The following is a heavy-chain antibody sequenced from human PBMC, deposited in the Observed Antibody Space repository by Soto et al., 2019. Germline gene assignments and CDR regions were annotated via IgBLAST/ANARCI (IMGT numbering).Heavy chain of an antibody. CDR2: IKQDGSEK. V-gene: IGHV3-7*01. CDR3: ARATVVVPAVSNWFDP. J-gene: IGHJ5*02. Sequence: EVQLVESGGGLVQPGGSLRLSCAASGFTFSSYWMSWVRQAPGKGLEWVANIKQDGSEKYYVDSVKGRFTISRDNANNSLDRQMSSLRAEDTAVYYCARATVVVPAVSNWFDPWGQGTLVTVTS. D-gene: IGHD2-2*01. CDR1: GFTFSSYW.